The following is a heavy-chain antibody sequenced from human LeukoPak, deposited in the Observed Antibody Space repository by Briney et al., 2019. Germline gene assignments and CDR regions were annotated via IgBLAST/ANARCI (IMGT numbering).Heavy chain of an antibody. V-gene: IGHV4-59*01. Sequence: PSETLSLTCTVSGGXISSYYWSWIRQPPGKGLEWIGYIYYSGSTNYNPSLKSRVTISVDTSKNQFSLNLISVTAADTAVYYCARGAAGTYWSFDLWGRGTLVTVSS. CDR3: ARGAAGTYWSFDL. CDR2: IYYSGST. D-gene: IGHD6-13*01. CDR1: GGXISSYY. J-gene: IGHJ2*01.